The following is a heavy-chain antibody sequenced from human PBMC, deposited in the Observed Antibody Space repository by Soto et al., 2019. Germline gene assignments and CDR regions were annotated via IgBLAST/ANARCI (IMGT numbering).Heavy chain of an antibody. CDR3: AKGDNLGPKTGYAFDP. J-gene: IGHJ5*02. V-gene: IGHV6-1*01. Sequence: SQTLSLTCAISGDSVSINTASWNVIRQSPSRGLEWLGRTYFRSKWYNDYAVSVKSRIIINPDTSNNQFPLQLNSVTPEDTAVYFCAKGDNLGPKTGYAFDPWGQGIMVTVSS. CDR2: TYFRSKWYN. D-gene: IGHD5-12*01. CDR1: GDSVSINTAS.